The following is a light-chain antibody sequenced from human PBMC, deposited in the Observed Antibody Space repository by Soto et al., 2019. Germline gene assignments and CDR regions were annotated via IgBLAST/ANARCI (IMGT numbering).Light chain of an antibody. V-gene: IGKV3-15*01. Sequence: EIVLTQSPATLSLSPGERATLSCRASQSVSTYVTYLAWYQQKPGQAPRLLIYGASTRATGIPARFSGSGSGTEFTLTISSLQSEDFAVYYCQQYNNWPPRWTFGQGTKVEIK. CDR3: QQYNNWPPRWT. CDR2: GAS. CDR1: QSVSTY. J-gene: IGKJ1*01.